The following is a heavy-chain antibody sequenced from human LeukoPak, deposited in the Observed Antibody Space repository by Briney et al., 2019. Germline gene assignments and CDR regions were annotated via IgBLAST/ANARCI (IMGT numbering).Heavy chain of an antibody. CDR2: TYYRSTWYN. J-gene: IGHJ4*02. V-gene: IGHV6-1*01. CDR1: GDSVSSNSAA. CDR3: ARAWTNFDY. Sequence: PSQTLSLTCAISGDSVSSNSAAWDWIRQPPSRGLEWLGRTYYRSTWYNDFAVSVKSRIFINPDASKNQISLQLNSVTPEDTAIYYCARAWTNFDYWGQGTLVTVSS.